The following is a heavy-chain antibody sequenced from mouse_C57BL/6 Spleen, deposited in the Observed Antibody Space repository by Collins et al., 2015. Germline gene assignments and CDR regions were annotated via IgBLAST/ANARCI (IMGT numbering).Heavy chain of an antibody. CDR3: ARENYYFDY. CDR2: IRNKANGYTT. J-gene: IGHJ2*01. Sequence: ESGGGLVQPGGSLRLSCATSGFTFTDYYMSWVRQPPGKALEWLGFIRNKANGYTTEYSASVKGRFTISRDNSQSILYLQMNTLRAEDSATYYCARENYYFDYWGQGTTLTVSS. V-gene: IGHV7-3*02. CDR1: GFTFTDYY.